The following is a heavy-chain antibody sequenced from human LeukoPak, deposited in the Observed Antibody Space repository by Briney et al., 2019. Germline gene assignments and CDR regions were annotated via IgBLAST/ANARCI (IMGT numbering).Heavy chain of an antibody. J-gene: IGHJ4*02. CDR1: GFTFNTYS. D-gene: IGHD7-27*01. V-gene: IGHV3-21*01. Sequence: GGSLRLSCAASGFTFNTYSMNWVRQAPGKGLEWVSSISSTSSHIYYADSMKGRFTISRDNAKKSLYLQMNSLRAEDTAVYYCATEGGTGELEYWGQGTLVTGSS. CDR2: ISSTSSHI. CDR3: ATEGGTGELEY.